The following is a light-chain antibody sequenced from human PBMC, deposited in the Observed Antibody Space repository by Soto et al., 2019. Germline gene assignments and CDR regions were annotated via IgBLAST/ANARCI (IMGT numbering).Light chain of an antibody. V-gene: IGLV2-14*03. CDR1: SSDVGGYDY. CDR2: AVS. Sequence: QSALTQPASVSGSPGQSITISCAETSSDVGGYDYVSWYQQHPGKAPRLMIYAVSNRPSEISNRFAGSKSGNTASLTISGLQAEDEADYYCNSYTSISTLVFGTGTKVTVL. CDR3: NSYTSISTLV. J-gene: IGLJ1*01.